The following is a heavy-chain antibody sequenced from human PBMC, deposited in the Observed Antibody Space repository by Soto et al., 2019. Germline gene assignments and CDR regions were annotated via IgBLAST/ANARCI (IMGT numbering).Heavy chain of an antibody. Sequence: PGGSLRLSCAASGFTFSNYVMSWVRQAPGKGLEWVSAISGSGGSTYSADSVKGRFTISRDNSKNTLYLQMDSLRAEDTAVYYCAKEVTMVRGVIITNPLDYWGQGTLVTVSS. D-gene: IGHD3-10*01. CDR2: ISGSGGST. J-gene: IGHJ4*02. CDR3: AKEVTMVRGVIITNPLDY. V-gene: IGHV3-23*01. CDR1: GFTFSNYV.